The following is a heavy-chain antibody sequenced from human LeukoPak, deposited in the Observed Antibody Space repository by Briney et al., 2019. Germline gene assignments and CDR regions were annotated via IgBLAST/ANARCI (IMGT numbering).Heavy chain of an antibody. CDR2: ITDRGRTI. V-gene: IGHV3-11*01. Sequence: KPGASLLLSCAAAGFTFRDYNMYGGRPAPGEGVERVSYITDRGRTIHYADSVSGRFTIAKNNAKNSLQLQRTSLRAEDSAVYYCARSIGLTGGGVDVWGRGTTVTVSS. J-gene: IGHJ6*02. D-gene: IGHD3-9*01. CDR1: GFTFRDYN. CDR3: ARSIGLTGGGVDV.